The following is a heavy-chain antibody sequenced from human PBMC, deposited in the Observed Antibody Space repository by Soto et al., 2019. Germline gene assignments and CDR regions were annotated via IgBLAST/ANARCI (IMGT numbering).Heavy chain of an antibody. CDR3: ARDMYGEPGY. Sequence: QVQLVQYGAEVKKPGASVKVSCKASGYTFTSYGISWVRQAPGQGLEWMGWISAYSGTTNYAQKLQGRVTMTADTSTSTAYMELRSLRADDTAGYYGARDMYGEPGYWGQGTLVTVSS. J-gene: IGHJ4*02. CDR1: GYTFTSYG. V-gene: IGHV1-18*01. D-gene: IGHD4-17*01. CDR2: ISAYSGTT.